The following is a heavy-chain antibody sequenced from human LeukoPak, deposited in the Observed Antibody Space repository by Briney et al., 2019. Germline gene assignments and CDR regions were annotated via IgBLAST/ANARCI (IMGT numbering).Heavy chain of an antibody. CDR1: GFTVSSNF. D-gene: IGHD6-13*01. J-gene: IGHJ4*02. CDR3: ASPSPGGPAAGLFDY. V-gene: IGHV3-53*05. Sequence: GGSLRLSCAVSGFTVSSNFLNWVRQAPGRGLEWVSVLYSGGTTFYADSVKGRFTISRDNSKNTLYLQMNSLRPDDTAVYHCASPSPGGPAAGLFDYWGQGTLVTVSS. CDR2: LYSGGTT.